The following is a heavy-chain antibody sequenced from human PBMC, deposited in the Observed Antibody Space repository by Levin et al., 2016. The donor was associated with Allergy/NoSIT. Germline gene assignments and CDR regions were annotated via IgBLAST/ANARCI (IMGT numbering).Heavy chain of an antibody. CDR2: SNAGNGNT. V-gene: IGHV1-3*02. CDR3: ARDKSSGRHDY. D-gene: IGHD6-19*01. Sequence: WVRQAPGQRLEWMGWSNAGNGNTKYSQEFQGRVTITADKSTSTAYMELSSLRSEDTAVYYCARDKSSGRHDYWGQGTLVTVSS. J-gene: IGHJ4*02.